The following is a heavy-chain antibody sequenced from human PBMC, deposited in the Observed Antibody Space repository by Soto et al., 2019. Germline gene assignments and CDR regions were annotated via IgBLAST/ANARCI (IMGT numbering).Heavy chain of an antibody. CDR1: GFIFSDHW. CDR2: IKQDGTVK. D-gene: IGHD3-22*01. V-gene: IGHV3-7*05. J-gene: IGHJ6*02. Sequence: EVQLVESGGGLVQPGGSLRLSCAASGFIFSDHWMSWVRQAPGKGLEWVANIKQDGTVKCYVDSVKGRFTISRDNPKNSLYLQLSSLRAEDTAIYYCVREAQDSVPSGMDVWGQGTTVTVAS. CDR3: VREAQDSVPSGMDV.